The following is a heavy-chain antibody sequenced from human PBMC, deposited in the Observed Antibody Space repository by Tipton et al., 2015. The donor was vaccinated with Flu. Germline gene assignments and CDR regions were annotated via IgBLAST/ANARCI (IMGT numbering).Heavy chain of an antibody. D-gene: IGHD6-19*01. V-gene: IGHV4-34*01. CDR3: ARGRGQWLVHAAEYFQH. Sequence: LRLSCTVSGGSFSGYYWSWIRQPPGKGLEWIGEINHSGSTNYNPSLKSRVTISVDTSKNQFSLKLSSVTAADTAVYYCARGRGQWLVHAAEYFQHWGQGTLVTVSS. J-gene: IGHJ1*01. CDR1: GGSFSGYY. CDR2: INHSGST.